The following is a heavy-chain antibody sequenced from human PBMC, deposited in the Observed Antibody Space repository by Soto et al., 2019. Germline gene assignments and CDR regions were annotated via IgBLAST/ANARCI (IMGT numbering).Heavy chain of an antibody. V-gene: IGHV3-53*01. CDR1: GFTVSSNY. CDR2: IYSGGST. Sequence: EVQLVESGGGLIQPGGSLRLSCAASGFTVSSNYMSWVRQAPGKGLEWVSVIYSGGSTYYADSVKGRFTISRDNSKNTLYLQMNRLRAEDTAVYYCARGGIVGATFGMDVWGQGTTVTVSS. CDR3: ARGGIVGATFGMDV. D-gene: IGHD1-26*01. J-gene: IGHJ6*02.